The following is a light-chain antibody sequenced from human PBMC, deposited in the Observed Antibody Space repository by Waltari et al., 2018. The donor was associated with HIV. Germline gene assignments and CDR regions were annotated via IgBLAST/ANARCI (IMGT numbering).Light chain of an antibody. V-gene: IGLV1-44*01. Sequence: QPVLTQPPSASGTRGPRVTISCSGSSSNIGSNTVTWYQQLPGTAPKLLIYSNNHRPSGVPDRFSGSKSGTSASLAISGLQSEDEADYYCAAWDDSLNGYVFGTGSTVTVL. J-gene: IGLJ1*01. CDR1: SSNIGSNT. CDR3: AAWDDSLNGYV. CDR2: SNN.